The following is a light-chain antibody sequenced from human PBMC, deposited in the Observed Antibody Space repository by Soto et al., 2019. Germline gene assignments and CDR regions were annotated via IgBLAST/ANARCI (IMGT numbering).Light chain of an antibody. Sequence: EIVLTQSPGTLSLSPGERATLSCRASQSVSSSYLAWYQQKPGQAPRLLSYGASSRATGIPDRFSGSGSGNDFTLSIGILEPEDFAVYYCQKYGSSPRIAFGQGTRLEIK. V-gene: IGKV3-20*01. CDR2: GAS. CDR1: QSVSSSY. J-gene: IGKJ5*01. CDR3: QKYGSSPRIA.